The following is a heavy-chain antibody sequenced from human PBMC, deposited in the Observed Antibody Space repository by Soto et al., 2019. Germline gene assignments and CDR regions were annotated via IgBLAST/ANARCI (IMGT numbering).Heavy chain of an antibody. CDR3: ASVRGYGLAWFDP. V-gene: IGHV4-61*01. Sequence: QVQLQESGPGLVKPSETLSLTCSVSGGSVNSGTYYWSWIRQPPGKGLEWIGYIYYSGSTNYNPSRTSRHTRSVDTPKCQLPLTLSPVTAAETALYYCASVRGYGLAWFDPWGPGTLVTVSS. J-gene: IGHJ5*02. D-gene: IGHD5-18*01. CDR2: IYYSGST. CDR1: GGSVNSGTYY.